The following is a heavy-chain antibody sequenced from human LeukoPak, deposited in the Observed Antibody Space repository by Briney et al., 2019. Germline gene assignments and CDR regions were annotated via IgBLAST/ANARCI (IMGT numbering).Heavy chain of an antibody. J-gene: IGHJ4*02. CDR1: GYSFTSYW. Sequence: GESLQISCKGSGYSFTSYWIGWVRQMPGKGLEWMGIIYPGDSDTRYSPSFQGQVTISADKSISTAYLQWSSLKASDTAMYYCARAGETYYYDSSGYSPLDYWGQGTLVTVSS. V-gene: IGHV5-51*01. D-gene: IGHD3-22*01. CDR3: ARAGETYYYDSSGYSPLDY. CDR2: IYPGDSDT.